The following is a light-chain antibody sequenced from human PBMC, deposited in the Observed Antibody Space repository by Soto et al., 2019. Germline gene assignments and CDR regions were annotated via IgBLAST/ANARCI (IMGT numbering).Light chain of an antibody. CDR1: QRVRNY. CDR3: QQRSNWPLLT. V-gene: IGKV3-11*01. CDR2: DAS. Sequence: EIVLTQSPATLSLSPGERATLSCRASQRVRNYLAWYQQKPGQAPRLLIYDASNRATGIPARFSGSGSGTDFTLTISSLEPEDFAVYYCQQRSNWPLLTFGGGTKVEIK. J-gene: IGKJ4*01.